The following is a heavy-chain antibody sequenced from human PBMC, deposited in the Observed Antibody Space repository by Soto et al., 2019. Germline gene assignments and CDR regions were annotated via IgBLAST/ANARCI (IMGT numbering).Heavy chain of an antibody. D-gene: IGHD6-6*01. V-gene: IGHV3-23*01. CDR3: ATCIAARPTDY. CDR2: ISGSGGST. Sequence: GGSLRLSCAASGFTFSSYAMSWVRQAPGKGLEWVSAISGSGGSTYYADSVKVRFTISRDNSKNTLYLQMNSLRAEDTAVYYCATCIAARPTDYWGQGTLVTVSS. CDR1: GFTFSSYA. J-gene: IGHJ4*02.